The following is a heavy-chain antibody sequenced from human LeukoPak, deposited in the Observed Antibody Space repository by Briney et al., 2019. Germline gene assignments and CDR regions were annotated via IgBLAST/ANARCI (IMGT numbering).Heavy chain of an antibody. CDR1: GFTFSSYA. D-gene: IGHD3-10*01. Sequence: GGCLRLSCAASGFTFSSYAMHWVRQAPGKGLEWVAVISYDGSNKYYADSVKGRFTISRDNSKNTLYLQMNSLRAEDTAVYYCARSMVRGVIGSHFDYWGQGTLVTVSS. CDR3: ARSMVRGVIGSHFDY. CDR2: ISYDGSNK. J-gene: IGHJ4*02. V-gene: IGHV3-30*04.